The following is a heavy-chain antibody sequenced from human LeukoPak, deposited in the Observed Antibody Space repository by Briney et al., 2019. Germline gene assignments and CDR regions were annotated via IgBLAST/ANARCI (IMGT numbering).Heavy chain of an antibody. D-gene: IGHD3-16*01. V-gene: IGHV3-49*03. CDR3: TREGGLGELEDY. Sequence: PGGSLRLSCTASGFSFGDFAMIWFRQAPGKGLEWVGLIRSKAYGGTTEYAASVKGRFTISRDDSKSIAYLQMNSLKIEDTAVYYCTREGGLGELEDYWGQGTLVTVSS. CDR2: IRSKAYGGTT. J-gene: IGHJ4*02. CDR1: GFSFGDFA.